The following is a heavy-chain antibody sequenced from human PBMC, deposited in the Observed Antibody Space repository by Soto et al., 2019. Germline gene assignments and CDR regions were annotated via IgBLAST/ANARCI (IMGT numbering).Heavy chain of an antibody. CDR3: ARIAARGDYFYY. J-gene: IGHJ4*02. V-gene: IGHV4-61*01. Sequence: SETLSLTCTVSGGSVSSGSYYWSWIRQPPGKGLEWIGYIYYSGSTNYNPSLKSRVTISVDTSKNQFSLKLSSVTAADTAVYYCARIAARGDYFYYWGQGTLVTVSS. CDR1: GGSVSSGSYY. D-gene: IGHD6-6*01. CDR2: IYYSGST.